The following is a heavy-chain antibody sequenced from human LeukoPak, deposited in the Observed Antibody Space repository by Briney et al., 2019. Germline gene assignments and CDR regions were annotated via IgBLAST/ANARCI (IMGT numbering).Heavy chain of an antibody. D-gene: IGHD3-22*01. CDR2: ISGRGRGGST. CDR1: GFTFSSFA. J-gene: IGHJ4*02. Sequence: GGSLRLSCAAPGFTFSSFALSWVRQAPGKGLEWVSAISGRGRGGSTNYADSVKGRFTISRDNSKNTLYLQMNSLRAEDTAVYYCAKHWYYYDSSVDYWGQGTLVTVSS. CDR3: AKHWYYYDSSVDY. V-gene: IGHV3-23*01.